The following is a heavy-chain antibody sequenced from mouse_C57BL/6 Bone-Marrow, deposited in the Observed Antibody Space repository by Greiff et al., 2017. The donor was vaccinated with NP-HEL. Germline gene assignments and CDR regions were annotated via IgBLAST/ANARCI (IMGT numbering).Heavy chain of an antibody. CDR2: IDPEDGDT. V-gene: IGHV14-1*01. D-gene: IGHD2-3*01. CDR3: TGGGDGRHGYFDV. J-gene: IGHJ1*03. CDR1: GFNIKDYY. Sequence: VQLQQSGAELVRPGASVKLSCTASGFNIKDYYMHWVKQRPEQGLEWIGRIDPEDGDTEYAPKFQGKATMTADTSSNTAYLQLSSLTSEDTAVYYGTGGGDGRHGYFDVWGTGTTVTVSS.